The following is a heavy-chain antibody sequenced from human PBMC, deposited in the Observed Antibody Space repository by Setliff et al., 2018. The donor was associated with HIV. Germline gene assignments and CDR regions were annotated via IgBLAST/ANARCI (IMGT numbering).Heavy chain of an antibody. CDR1: GGSVNSATYY. CDR2: IDYSGSA. CDR3: AREGKTAMATKYDY. V-gene: IGHV4-31*03. J-gene: IGHJ4*02. D-gene: IGHD5-18*01. Sequence: SETLSLTCTVSGGSVNSATYYWSWIRQHPGKGLEWIGYIDYSGSAFYNPSLKSRITISVDTSKNQFSLRMKSVTAADTAMYYCAREGKTAMATKYDYWGQGTMVTVSS.